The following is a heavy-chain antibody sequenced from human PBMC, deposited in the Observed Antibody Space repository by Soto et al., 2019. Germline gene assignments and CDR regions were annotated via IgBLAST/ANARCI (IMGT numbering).Heavy chain of an antibody. J-gene: IGHJ4*02. CDR2: IYYSGST. V-gene: IGHV4-59*01. CDR1: GGSISSYY. D-gene: IGHD3-10*01. Sequence: SETLSLTCTVSGGSISSYYWSWIRQPPGKGLEWIGYIYYSGSTNYNPSLKSRVTISVDTSKNQFSLKLSSVTAADTAVYYCAREGITTNFDYWGQGTLVTVSS. CDR3: AREGITTNFDY.